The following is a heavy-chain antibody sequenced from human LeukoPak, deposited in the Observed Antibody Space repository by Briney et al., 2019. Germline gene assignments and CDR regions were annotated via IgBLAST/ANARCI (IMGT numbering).Heavy chain of an antibody. D-gene: IGHD3-10*01. Sequence: ASVKVSCKASGFSFTSYGFTLVRQAPGQGLEWMGWVSGYNGVTNYAQKFQGRITMTPDKSTSTAYMELRGLRSDDTAVYYCARGGSSGKSGMDVWGQGTPVTVSS. V-gene: IGHV1-18*01. CDR3: ARGGSSGKSGMDV. J-gene: IGHJ6*02. CDR2: VSGYNGVT. CDR1: GFSFTSYG.